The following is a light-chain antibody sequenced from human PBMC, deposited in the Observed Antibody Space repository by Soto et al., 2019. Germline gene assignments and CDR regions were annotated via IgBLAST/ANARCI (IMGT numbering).Light chain of an antibody. V-gene: IGKV1-5*03. CDR2: KTS. Sequence: DPQMTQSPSTLSASLGDSVTITCRASQSIGSWLAWYQQKPGKAPKLLIYKTSILENGVQSSFSGSGSGTEFTLSISSLQPDDFATYYCNQYNSYWTCGQGTKVDIK. CDR1: QSIGSW. J-gene: IGKJ1*01. CDR3: NQYNSYWT.